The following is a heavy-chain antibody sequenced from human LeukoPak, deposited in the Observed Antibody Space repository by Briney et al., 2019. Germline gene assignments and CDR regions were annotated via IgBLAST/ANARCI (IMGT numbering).Heavy chain of an antibody. J-gene: IGHJ4*02. CDR2: MNPNSGNT. CDR1: GYTFSSHD. V-gene: IGHV1-8*03. Sequence: ASVRVSCKASGYTFSSHDINWVRQATGQGLEWMGWMNPNSGNTGFAKNFQGRATITRDTSISTAYMELSSLRSEDTAVYYCARDLRYSYGYPLGYWGQGTLVTVSS. CDR3: ARDLRYSYGYPLGY. D-gene: IGHD5-18*01.